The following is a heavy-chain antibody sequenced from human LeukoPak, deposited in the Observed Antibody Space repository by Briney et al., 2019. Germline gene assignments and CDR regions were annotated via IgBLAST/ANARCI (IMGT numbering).Heavy chain of an antibody. V-gene: IGHV1-46*01. CDR3: AIGTVALDY. J-gene: IGHJ4*02. D-gene: IGHD5-12*01. Sequence: ASVTLSCKASGYTFSTYFMHWVRQAPGQGLEWMGIINSNDGTTSYAQKFQGRVTMARDTSTGTLYMQLSGLRSEDTVVYYCAIGTVALDYWGRGTRVIVST. CDR2: INSNDGTT. CDR1: GYTFSTYF.